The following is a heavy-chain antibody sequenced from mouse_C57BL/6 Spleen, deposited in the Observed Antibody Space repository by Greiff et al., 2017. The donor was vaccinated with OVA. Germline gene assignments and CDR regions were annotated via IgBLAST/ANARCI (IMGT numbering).Heavy chain of an antibody. CDR3: ARQTGHAMDY. V-gene: IGHV2-6*01. J-gene: IGHJ4*01. CDR2: IWGVGST. CDR1: GFSLTSYG. Sequence: VQRVESGPGLVAPSQSLSITCTVSGFSLTSYGVDWVRQSPGQGLEWLGVIWGVGSTNYNSALKSRLSISKDNSKSQVFLKMNSLQTDDTAMYYCARQTGHAMDYWGQGTSVTVSS. D-gene: IGHD4-1*01.